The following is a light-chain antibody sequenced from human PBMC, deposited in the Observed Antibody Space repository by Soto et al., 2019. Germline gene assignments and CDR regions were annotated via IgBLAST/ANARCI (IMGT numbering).Light chain of an antibody. CDR2: AAS. CDR3: QQYYSYPIT. V-gene: IGKV1-8*01. J-gene: IGKJ5*01. Sequence: AIRMTQSPSSLSASTGDRVTITCRASQGISSYLAWYQQKPGKAPKLLIYAASTLQSGVPSRFSGSGSGTDFTLTISCLQSEDIATYYCQQYYSYPITSGQGTRLEIK. CDR1: QGISSY.